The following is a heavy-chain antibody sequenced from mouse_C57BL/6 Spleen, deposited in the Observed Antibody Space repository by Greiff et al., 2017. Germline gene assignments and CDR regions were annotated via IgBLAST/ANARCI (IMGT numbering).Heavy chain of an antibody. CDR1: GYTFTSYG. CDR2: IYPRSGNT. CDR3: ARWGIYYGNYEGAY. J-gene: IGHJ3*01. V-gene: IGHV1-81*01. D-gene: IGHD2-1*01. Sequence: VQLQQSGAELARPGASVKLSCKASGYTFTSYGISWVKQRTGQGLEWIGEIYPRSGNTYYNEKFKGKATLTADKSSSTAYMELRSLTSEDSAVYFGARWGIYYGNYEGAYWGQGTLVTVSA.